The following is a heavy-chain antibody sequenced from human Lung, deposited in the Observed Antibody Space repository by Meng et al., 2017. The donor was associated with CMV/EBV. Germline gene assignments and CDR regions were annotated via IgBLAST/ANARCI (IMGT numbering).Heavy chain of an antibody. D-gene: IGHD2-21*02. V-gene: IGHV3-9*01. J-gene: IGHJ6*02. CDR1: GFTFDDFA. Sequence: GGSLRLXCAASGFTFDDFAMHWVRQSPGEGLEWVSGISGNSGFKGYADSVKGRFTISRDNARKSLSLEINTLRVEDTALYYCVKGGGEKVTFDAMDVWGQGTRVTVSS. CDR2: ISGNSGFK. CDR3: VKGGGEKVTFDAMDV.